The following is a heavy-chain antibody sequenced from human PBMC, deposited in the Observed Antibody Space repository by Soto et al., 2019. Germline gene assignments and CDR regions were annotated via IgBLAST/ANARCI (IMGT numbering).Heavy chain of an antibody. J-gene: IGHJ3*02. D-gene: IGHD1-7*01. Sequence: ASVKVSCKASGGTFSSYAISWVRQAPGQGLEWMGRIIPILGIANYAQKFQGRVTITADKSTSTAYMGLSSLRSEDTAVYYCARVFSGTTDDAFDIWGQGTMVTVS. CDR3: ARVFSGTTDDAFDI. V-gene: IGHV1-69*04. CDR2: IIPILGIA. CDR1: GGTFSSYA.